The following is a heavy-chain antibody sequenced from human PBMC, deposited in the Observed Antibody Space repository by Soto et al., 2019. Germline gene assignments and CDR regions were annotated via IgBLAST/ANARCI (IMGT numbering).Heavy chain of an antibody. J-gene: IGHJ4*02. D-gene: IGHD1-1*01. Sequence: PSATLSLTCTVSAGSISSYYWSWIRQPPGRGLEWIGYIYYSGSTNYNPSLKSRATISVDTSKNQFSLKLSSVTAADTAVYYCARRYGYSFDYWGQGTLVTVS. V-gene: IGHV4-59*08. CDR2: IYYSGST. CDR3: ARRYGYSFDY. CDR1: AGSISSYY.